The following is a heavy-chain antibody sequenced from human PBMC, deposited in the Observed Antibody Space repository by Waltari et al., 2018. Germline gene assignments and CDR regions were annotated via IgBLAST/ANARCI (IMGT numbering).Heavy chain of an antibody. J-gene: IGHJ5*02. V-gene: IGHV3-74*01. CDR2: INSDGSST. CDR3: ARGGSSGGWFDP. D-gene: IGHD6-13*01. Sequence: EVQLVESGGGLVQPGGSLRLSCAASGFTFSSYWMHWVRQAPGKGLVGVSRINSDGSSTSYADSVKGRFTISRDNAKNTLYLQMNSLRAEDTAVYYCARGGSSGGWFDPWGQGTLVTVSS. CDR1: GFTFSSYW.